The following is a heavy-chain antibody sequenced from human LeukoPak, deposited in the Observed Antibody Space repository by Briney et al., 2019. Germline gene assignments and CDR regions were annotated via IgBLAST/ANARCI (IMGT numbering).Heavy chain of an antibody. CDR3: ARSSPLRFAYYYYYMDV. D-gene: IGHD5-12*01. J-gene: IGHJ6*03. Sequence: SETLSLTCTVSGGSISGNYWTWIRQPAGKGLEWIGRIYSSGSTNYNPSLKSRVTISVDTSKNQFSLKLSSVTAADTAVYYCARSSPLRFAYYYYYMDVWGKGTTVTVSS. CDR1: GGSISGNY. V-gene: IGHV4-4*07. CDR2: IYSSGST.